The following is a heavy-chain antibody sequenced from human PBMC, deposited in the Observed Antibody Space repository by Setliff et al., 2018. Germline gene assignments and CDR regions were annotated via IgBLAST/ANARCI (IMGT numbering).Heavy chain of an antibody. Sequence: SETLSLTCTVSDVSISSSSFYWAWIRQTPEKGLEWIGEISHSGNTNYNPSFKSRVTISLDTSKNQFSLKLSSVTAADTAVYYCARDGPHCVTSSCPGAWFDPWGQGILVTVSS. CDR1: DVSISSSSFY. V-gene: IGHV4-39*07. CDR2: ISHSGNT. D-gene: IGHD2-2*01. CDR3: ARDGPHCVTSSCPGAWFDP. J-gene: IGHJ5*02.